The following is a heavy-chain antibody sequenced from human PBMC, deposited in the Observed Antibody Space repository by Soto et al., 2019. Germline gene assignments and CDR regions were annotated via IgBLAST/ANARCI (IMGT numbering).Heavy chain of an antibody. CDR3: ARGKRGRMTIGFDP. J-gene: IGHJ5*02. V-gene: IGHV4-30-4*01. D-gene: IGHD4-17*01. Sequence: QVQLQESGPGLVKPSQTLSLTCTVSGGSISSGDYYWSWIRQPPGKGLEWIGYIYYSGSTYYNPSLKSRVTISVDTSKNQFSLKMSSLTAADTAVYYCARGKRGRMTIGFDPWGQGTLVTVSS. CDR1: GGSISSGDYY. CDR2: IYYSGST.